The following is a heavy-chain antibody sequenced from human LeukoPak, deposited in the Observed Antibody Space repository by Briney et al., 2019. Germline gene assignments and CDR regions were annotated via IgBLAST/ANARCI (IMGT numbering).Heavy chain of an antibody. CDR3: ARGGMVRGVIITFAFDI. V-gene: IGHV4-30-2*01. CDR1: GGSISSGGYA. Sequence: PSETLSLTCAVSGGSISSGGYAWSCIRQPPGKGLECIGYIYHSGSTYYNPSLKSRVTISVDRSKNQFSLKLSSVTAADTAVYYCARGGMVRGVIITFAFDIWGQGIMVTVSS. D-gene: IGHD3-10*01. CDR2: IYHSGST. J-gene: IGHJ3*02.